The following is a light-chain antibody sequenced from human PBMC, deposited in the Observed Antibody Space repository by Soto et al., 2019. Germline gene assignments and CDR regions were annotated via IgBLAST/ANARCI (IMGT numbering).Light chain of an antibody. CDR3: QQYYGTPIT. J-gene: IGKJ5*01. V-gene: IGKV4-1*01. Sequence: DIVMTQSPDSLAVSLGERATINCKSSQSVLNSSNNRNYLGWYQQKARQPPTLFIYSASARDSGVPDRFSGSGSGKDFTLTISSLQAEDVAVYYCQQYYGTPITFGQGTRLEIK. CDR2: SAS. CDR1: QSVLNSSNNRNY.